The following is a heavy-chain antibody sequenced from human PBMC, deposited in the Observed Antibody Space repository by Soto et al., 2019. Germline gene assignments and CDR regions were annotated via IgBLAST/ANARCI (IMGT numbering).Heavy chain of an antibody. D-gene: IGHD3-22*01. CDR3: ARAAMIVVVTQAYFDY. J-gene: IGHJ4*02. V-gene: IGHV4-34*01. Sequence: QVQLQQWGAGLLKPSETLSLTCAVYGGSFSGYYWSWIRQPPGKGLEWIGEINHSGSTNYNPSLKSRVTISVDTSKNQFSLKLSSVTAADTAVYYCARAAMIVVVTQAYFDYWGQGTLVTVSS. CDR2: INHSGST. CDR1: GGSFSGYY.